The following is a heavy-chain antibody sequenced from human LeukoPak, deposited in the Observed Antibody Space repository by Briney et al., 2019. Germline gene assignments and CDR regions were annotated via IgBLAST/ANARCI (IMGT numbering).Heavy chain of an antibody. V-gene: IGHV3-30-3*01. CDR3: AKDMVRGVIINFDY. CDR1: GFTFSSYA. D-gene: IGHD3-10*01. CDR2: ISYDGSNK. J-gene: IGHJ4*02. Sequence: GRSLRLSCAASGFTFSSYAMHWVRQAPGKGLEWVAVISYDGSNKYYADSVKGRFTISRDNSKNTLYLQMNSLRAEDTAVYYCAKDMVRGVIINFDYWGQGTLVTVSS.